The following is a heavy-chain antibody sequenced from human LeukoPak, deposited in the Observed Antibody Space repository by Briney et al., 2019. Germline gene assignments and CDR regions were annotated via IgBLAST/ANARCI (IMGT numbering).Heavy chain of an antibody. J-gene: IGHJ3*02. D-gene: IGHD3-22*01. CDR1: GFTFGSYS. V-gene: IGHV3-21*01. CDR2: ISSSSSYI. Sequence: PGGSLRLSCAASGFTFGSYSMNWVRQAPGKGLEWVSSISSSSSYIYYADSVKGRFTISRDNAKNSLYLQMNSLRAEDTAVYYCAGYYDSSGYYYEGSLGAFDIWGQGTMVTVSS. CDR3: AGYYDSSGYYYEGSLGAFDI.